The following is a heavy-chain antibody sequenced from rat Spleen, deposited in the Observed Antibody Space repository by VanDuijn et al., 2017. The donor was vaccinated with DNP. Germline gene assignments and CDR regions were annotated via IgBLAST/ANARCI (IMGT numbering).Heavy chain of an antibody. Sequence: EVQLVESGGGLVEPGRSLKVSCVAAGFTFGNYGMAWVRQTPTRGLEWVASIGISGASTFYRDSVKGRFTVSRDDAKNTLYLQMDSLRSEDSATYYCARGGSLDYWGQGVMVTVSS. CDR3: ARGGSLDY. V-gene: IGHV5S13*01. CDR2: IGISGAST. D-gene: IGHD4-3*01. J-gene: IGHJ2*01. CDR1: GFTFGNYG.